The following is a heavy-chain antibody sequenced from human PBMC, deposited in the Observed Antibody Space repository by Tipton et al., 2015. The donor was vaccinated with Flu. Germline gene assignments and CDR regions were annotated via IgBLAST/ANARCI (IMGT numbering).Heavy chain of an antibody. D-gene: IGHD1-7*01. V-gene: IGHV4-61*01. CDR3: ARESPELELGGLDI. Sequence: TLSLTCTVSGYSISSGYYWSWIRQPPGKGLEWIGYIYYSGSTNYNPSLKSRITISVDTSKNQFSLKLSSVTAADTAVYYCARESPELELGGLDIWGQGTMVTVSS. CDR2: IYYSGST. J-gene: IGHJ3*02. CDR1: GYSISSGYY.